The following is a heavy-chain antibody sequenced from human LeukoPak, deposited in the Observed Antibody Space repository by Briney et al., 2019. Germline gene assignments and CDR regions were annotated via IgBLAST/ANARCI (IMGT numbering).Heavy chain of an antibody. CDR3: AKDRCGGDCYSLDY. CDR1: GFTFRDFG. V-gene: IGHV3-30*18. J-gene: IGHJ4*02. CDR2: ISYDGSNK. D-gene: IGHD2-21*02. Sequence: GGSLRLSCAASGFTFRDFGMHWVRQAPGKGLEWVAVISYDGSNKYFADSVKGRFTISRDNSKNTLYLQMNSLRAEDTAVYYCAKDRCGGDCYSLDYWGQGTLVTVSS.